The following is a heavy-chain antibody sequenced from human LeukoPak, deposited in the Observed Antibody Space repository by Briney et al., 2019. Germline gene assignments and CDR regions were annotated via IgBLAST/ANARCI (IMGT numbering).Heavy chain of an antibody. CDR3: AREMVRARTYYGMDV. V-gene: IGHV4-59*12. CDR2: IYYSGST. J-gene: IGHJ6*02. Sequence: SETLSLTCTVSGGSISSYYWSWIRQPPGKGLEWIGYIYYSGSTNYNPSLKSRVTISVDTSKNQFSLKLSSVTAADTAVYYCAREMVRARTYYGMDVWGQGTTVTVSS. CDR1: GGSISSYY. D-gene: IGHD3-10*01.